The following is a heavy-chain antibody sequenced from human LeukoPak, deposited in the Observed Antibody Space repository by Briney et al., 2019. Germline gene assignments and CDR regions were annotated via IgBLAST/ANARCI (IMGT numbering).Heavy chain of an antibody. CDR1: GGTFSSYA. CDR3: ARTTVTTSRPYYYYGMDV. V-gene: IGHV1-69*13. CDR2: IIPIFGTA. Sequence: ASVKVSCKASGGTFSSYAISWVRQAPGQGLEWMGGIIPIFGTANYAQKFQGRVTITADESTSTAYMELSSLRSEDTAVYYCARTTVTTSRPYYYYGMDVWGQGTTVTVSS. J-gene: IGHJ6*02. D-gene: IGHD4-17*01.